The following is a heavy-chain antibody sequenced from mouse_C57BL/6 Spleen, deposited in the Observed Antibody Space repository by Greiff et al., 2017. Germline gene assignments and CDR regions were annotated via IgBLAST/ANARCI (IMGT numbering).Heavy chain of an antibody. J-gene: IGHJ1*03. CDR1: GYTFTSYW. CDR3: AKGDYGYWYFDV. Sequence: VKLVESGAELAKPGASVKLSCKASGYTFTSYWMHWVKQRPGQGLEWIGYINPSSGYTKYNQKFQDKATLTADKSSSTAYMQLSSLTYEDSAVYYCAKGDYGYWYFDVWGTGATVTVSS. V-gene: IGHV1-7*01. CDR2: INPSSGYT. D-gene: IGHD2-4*01.